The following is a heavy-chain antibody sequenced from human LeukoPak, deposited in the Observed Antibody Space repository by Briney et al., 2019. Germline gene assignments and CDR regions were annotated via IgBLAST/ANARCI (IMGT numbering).Heavy chain of an antibody. J-gene: IGHJ4*02. Sequence: SVKVSCKASGYTFNSYGITWVRQAPGQGLEWMGGIIPIFGTANYAQKFQGRVTITADESTSTAYMELSSLRSEDTAVYYCASSREVVPAAIMSTHPTYYFDYCGQGTLVTVSS. CDR3: ASSREVVPAAIMSTHPTYYFDY. CDR2: IIPIFGTA. V-gene: IGHV1-69*13. CDR1: GYTFNSYG. D-gene: IGHD2-2*01.